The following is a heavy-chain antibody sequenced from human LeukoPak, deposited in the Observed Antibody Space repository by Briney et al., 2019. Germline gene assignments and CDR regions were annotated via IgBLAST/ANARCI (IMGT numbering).Heavy chain of an antibody. V-gene: IGHV1-18*01. CDR2: ISAYNGNT. Sequence: ASVKVSCKASGYTFTSYSISWVRQAPGQGLEWMGWISAYNGNTNYAQKLQGRVTMTTDTSTSTAYMELRSLRSDDTAVYYCARAFYGSGDQYYYYYYYMDVWGKGTTVTVSS. CDR3: ARAFYGSGDQYYYYYYYMDV. J-gene: IGHJ6*03. CDR1: GYTFTSYS. D-gene: IGHD3-10*01.